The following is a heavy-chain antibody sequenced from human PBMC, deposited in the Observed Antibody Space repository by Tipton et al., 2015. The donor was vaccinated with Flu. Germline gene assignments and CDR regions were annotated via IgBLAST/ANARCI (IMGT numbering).Heavy chain of an antibody. CDR2: IHYSGSP. V-gene: IGHV4-38-2*02. CDR3: ARGERDSSSWYPYHFDY. D-gene: IGHD6-13*01. J-gene: IGHJ4*02. Sequence: TLSLTCTVSGYSMRSDYFWGWIRQPPGKGLEWIGNIHYSGSPHYNPSLKSRVTISIDKSKKQFSLKLSSVTAADTAVYYCARGERDSSSWYPYHFDYWGQGTLVTVSS. CDR1: GYSMRSDYF.